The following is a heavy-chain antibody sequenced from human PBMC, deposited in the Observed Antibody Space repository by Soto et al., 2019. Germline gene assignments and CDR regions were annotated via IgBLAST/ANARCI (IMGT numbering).Heavy chain of an antibody. CDR2: VYHNGNT. CDR1: GGSIRSYF. CDR3: AVTWPAGL. Sequence: QVQLQASGPGLVKPSETLSLTCSISGGSIRSYFWSWIRQAPGKPLEWIGYVYHNGNTNYNPSLKSRLTLSVDTSTNQLSLTLKSVTAADAAVYYCAVTWPAGLWGRGTLVTVSS. J-gene: IGHJ2*01. D-gene: IGHD3-10*01. V-gene: IGHV4-59*01.